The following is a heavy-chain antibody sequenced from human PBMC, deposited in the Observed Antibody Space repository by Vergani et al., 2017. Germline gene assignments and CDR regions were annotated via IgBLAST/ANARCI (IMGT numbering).Heavy chain of an antibody. CDR3: ARGRGTMVRGVIITWFDP. CDR2: INHSGST. CDR1: GGSISSGGYS. D-gene: IGHD3-10*01. J-gene: IGHJ5*02. V-gene: IGHV4-30-2*01. Sequence: QLQLQESGSGLVKPSQTLSLTCAVSGGSISSGGYSWSWIRQPPGKGLEWIGEINHSGSTNYNPSLKSRVTISVDTSKNQFSLKLSSVTAADTAVYYCARGRGTMVRGVIITWFDPGGQGSLVTV.